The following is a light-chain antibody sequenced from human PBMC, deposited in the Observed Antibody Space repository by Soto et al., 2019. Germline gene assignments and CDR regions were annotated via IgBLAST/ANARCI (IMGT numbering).Light chain of an antibody. V-gene: IGKV2-28*01. CDR2: LGF. J-gene: IGKJ5*01. CDR3: MQTLQISKYT. CDR1: QSLLHSNGYNY. Sequence: DIVMTQSPLSLPVTPGESASISCRSSQSLLHSNGYNYLNWYLQKPGQSPQLLIYLGFNRASGVPDRFSGSGSGTDFTLKISRVEAEDVGVYFCMQTLQISKYTFGQGTRLEIK.